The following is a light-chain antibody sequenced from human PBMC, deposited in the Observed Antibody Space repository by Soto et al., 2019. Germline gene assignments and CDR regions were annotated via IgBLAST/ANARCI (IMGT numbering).Light chain of an antibody. CDR2: KAS. V-gene: IGKV1-5*03. Sequence: DIQMTQSPSTLSASVGERVVITCRASQSISIWLAWYQQRPGKAPNLLIYKASTLQSGVPSRFSGSGSGTEFTLTISSLQPDDFATYYCQQYKLNPWTFGQGTKVEIK. CDR3: QQYKLNPWT. J-gene: IGKJ1*01. CDR1: QSISIW.